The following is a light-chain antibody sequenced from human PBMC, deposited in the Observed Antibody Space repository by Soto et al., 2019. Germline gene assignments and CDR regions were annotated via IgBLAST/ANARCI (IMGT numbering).Light chain of an antibody. V-gene: IGKV3D-20*02. CDR2: GAS. CDR3: QQRSSWPT. J-gene: IGKJ3*01. Sequence: EIVLTQSPGTLSLSPGERATLSCRASQSVSSSYLAWYQQKPGQAPRLLIYGASSRATGIPDRFSGSGSGTDFTLTISSLEPEDFAVYYCQQRSSWPTXGPGTKVAIK. CDR1: QSVSSSY.